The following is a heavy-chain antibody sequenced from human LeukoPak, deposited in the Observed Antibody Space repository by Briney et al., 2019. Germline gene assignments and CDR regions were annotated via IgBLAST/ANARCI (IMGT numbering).Heavy chain of an antibody. CDR3: AREQGTQLWFNGIDY. J-gene: IGHJ4*02. CDR2: INPNSGGT. Sequence: ASVKVSCKASGYTFTGYYMHWVRQAPGQGLEWMGWINPNSGGTNYAQKFQGRVTMTRDTSISTVYMELSSLRSEDTAVYYCAREQGTQLWFNGIDYWGQGTLVTVSS. D-gene: IGHD5-18*01. CDR1: GYTFTGYY. V-gene: IGHV1-2*02.